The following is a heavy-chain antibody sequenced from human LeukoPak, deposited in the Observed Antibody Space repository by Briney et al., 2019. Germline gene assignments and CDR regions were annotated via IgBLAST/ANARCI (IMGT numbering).Heavy chain of an antibody. CDR1: GGSISSYY. J-gene: IGHJ4*02. CDR2: IYYSGST. Sequence: SETLSLTCTVSGGSISSYYWSWIRQPPGKGLEWIGYIYYSGSTNYNPSLKSRVTISVDTSKNQFSLKLSSVTAADTAVYYCARDHQQLGSFDYWGQGTLVTVSS. V-gene: IGHV4-59*01. CDR3: ARDHQQLGSFDY. D-gene: IGHD6-6*01.